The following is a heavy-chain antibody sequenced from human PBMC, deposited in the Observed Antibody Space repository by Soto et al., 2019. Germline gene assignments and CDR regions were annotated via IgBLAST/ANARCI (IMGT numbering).Heavy chain of an antibody. V-gene: IGHV1-8*01. CDR1: GYTFTSYD. J-gene: IGHJ6*02. CDR3: ARGMAGSSWYEHYGMDV. CDR2: MNPNSGNT. Sequence: QVQLVQSGAEVKKPGASVKVSCKASGYTFTSYDINWVRQATGQGLEWMGGMNPNSGNTGYAQKFQGRVTMTRNTSISTAYMELSSLRSEDTAVYYCARGMAGSSWYEHYGMDVGGQGTTVTVAS. D-gene: IGHD6-13*01.